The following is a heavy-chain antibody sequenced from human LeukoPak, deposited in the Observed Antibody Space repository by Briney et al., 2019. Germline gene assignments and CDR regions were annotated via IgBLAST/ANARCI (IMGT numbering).Heavy chain of an antibody. V-gene: IGHV1-18*01. CDR3: ARGPSYYYDSSGQISYYMDV. D-gene: IGHD3-22*01. Sequence: ASVQVSCKASGYTFTSYGISWVRQAPGQGLEWMGWISAYNGNTNYAQKLQGRVTMTTDTSTSTAYMELRSPRSDDTAVYYCARGPSYYYDSSGQISYYMDVWGKGTTVTVSS. J-gene: IGHJ6*03. CDR2: ISAYNGNT. CDR1: GYTFTSYG.